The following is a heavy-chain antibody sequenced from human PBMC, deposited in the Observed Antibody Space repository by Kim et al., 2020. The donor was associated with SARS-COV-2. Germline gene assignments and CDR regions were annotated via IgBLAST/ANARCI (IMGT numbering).Heavy chain of an antibody. CDR3: ARDDIIR. D-gene: IGHD2-15*01. CDR2: ISYDGSNK. V-gene: IGHV3-30*04. CDR1: GFTFSSYA. Sequence: GGSLRLSCAASGFTFSSYAMHWVRQAPGKGLEWVAVISYDGSNKYYADSVKGRFTISRDNSKNTLYLQMNSLRAEDTAVYYCARDDIIRWGQVTLVTVSS. J-gene: IGHJ4*02.